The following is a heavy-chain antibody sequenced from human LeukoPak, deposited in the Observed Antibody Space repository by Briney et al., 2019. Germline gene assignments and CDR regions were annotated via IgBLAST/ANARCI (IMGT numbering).Heavy chain of an antibody. CDR3: ARGRASMVRGSSFNWLDP. D-gene: IGHD3-10*01. Sequence: GGSLRLSCAASGFTFSSYAMHWVRQAPGKGLEYVSAISSNGGSTYYANSVKGRFTISRDNSKNTLYLQMGSLRAEDMAVYYCARGRASMVRGSSFNWLDPWGQGTLVTVSS. V-gene: IGHV3-64*01. CDR2: ISSNGGST. J-gene: IGHJ5*02. CDR1: GFTFSSYA.